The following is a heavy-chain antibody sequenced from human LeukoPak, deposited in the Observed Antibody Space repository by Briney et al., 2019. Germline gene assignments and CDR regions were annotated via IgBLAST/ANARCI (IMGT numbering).Heavy chain of an antibody. CDR3: ARDRDWNSGFDY. J-gene: IGHJ4*02. D-gene: IGHD1-7*01. CDR2: ISSSSSYI. V-gene: IGHV3-21*01. CDR1: GFTFSSYS. Sequence: GGSLRLSCAASGFTFSSYSMNWVRQAPGKGLEWVSSISSSSSYIYYADSVKGRFTISRDNAKNSLYLQMNSLRAEDTAIYYCARDRDWNSGFDYWGQGTLVTVSS.